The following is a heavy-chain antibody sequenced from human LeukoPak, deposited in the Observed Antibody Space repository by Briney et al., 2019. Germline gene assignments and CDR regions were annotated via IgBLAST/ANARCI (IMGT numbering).Heavy chain of an antibody. CDR3: ARGLTVVTPPDY. J-gene: IGHJ4*02. D-gene: IGHD4-23*01. CDR2: IYTSGST. Sequence: PSETLSLTCTVSGASISTYYWSWIRQPAGKGLEWIGRIYTSGSTNYNPSLKSRVTISVDTSKNQFSLKLSSVTAADTAVYYCARGLTVVTPPDYWGQGTLVTVSS. V-gene: IGHV4-4*07. CDR1: GASISTYY.